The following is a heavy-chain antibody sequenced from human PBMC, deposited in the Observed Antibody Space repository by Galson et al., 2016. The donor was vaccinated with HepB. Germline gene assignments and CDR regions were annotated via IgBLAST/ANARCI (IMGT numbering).Heavy chain of an antibody. CDR3: ARQYRGGPSDY. J-gene: IGHJ4*02. V-gene: IGHV3-21*04. Sequence: SLRLSCAASGFTFSSYSMNWVRQAPGKGLEWVSSISSSSSSRYYADSVKGRFTISRDSAKNSLFLQMDSLRAADTALYYCARQYRGGPSDYWGQGTLVIVSS. CDR2: ISSSSSSR. CDR1: GFTFSSYS. D-gene: IGHD5-12*01.